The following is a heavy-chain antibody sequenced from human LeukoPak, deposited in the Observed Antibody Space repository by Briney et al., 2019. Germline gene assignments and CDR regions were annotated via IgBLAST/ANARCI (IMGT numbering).Heavy chain of an antibody. CDR3: ARGRLEFDY. V-gene: IGHV3-53*01. Sequence: GGSLRLSCAASGFTVSSNYMSWVRQAPGKGLEWVSSIYGSGGRTYYADSVKGRFTISRDNSKSTLSLQIDSLRAEDTAVYYCARGRLEFDYWGQGTLVIVSS. CDR2: IYGSGGRT. D-gene: IGHD1-1*01. J-gene: IGHJ4*02. CDR1: GFTVSSNY.